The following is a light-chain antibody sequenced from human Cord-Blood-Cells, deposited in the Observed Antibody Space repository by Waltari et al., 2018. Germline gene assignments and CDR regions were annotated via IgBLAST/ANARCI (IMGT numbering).Light chain of an antibody. CDR1: SSDVGGYKY. Sequence: QSALTQPRSMSGSPGQSVTISCTGTSSDVGGYKYVSWYQQHPGKAPKLMIYDVSKRPSGVPYRFSGSKSGNTASLTISGLQAEDEADYYCCSYAGSYTYVFGTGTKVTVL. J-gene: IGLJ1*01. CDR2: DVS. CDR3: CSYAGSYTYV. V-gene: IGLV2-11*01.